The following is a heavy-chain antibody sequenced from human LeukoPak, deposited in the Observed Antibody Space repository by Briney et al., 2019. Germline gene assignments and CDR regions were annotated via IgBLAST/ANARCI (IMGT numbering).Heavy chain of an antibody. CDR2: ISYDGTNK. D-gene: IGHD4-17*01. CDR1: GFTFSSYG. CDR3: AKDGVSYYGDGEDFDY. V-gene: IGHV3-30*18. J-gene: IGHJ4*02. Sequence: GGSLRLSCAASGFTFSSYGMHWVRQAPGKGLEWVAVISYDGTNKYYADSVKGRFTISRDNSKNTLYLQMNSLRAEDTAVYYCAKDGVSYYGDGEDFDYWDQGTLVTVSS.